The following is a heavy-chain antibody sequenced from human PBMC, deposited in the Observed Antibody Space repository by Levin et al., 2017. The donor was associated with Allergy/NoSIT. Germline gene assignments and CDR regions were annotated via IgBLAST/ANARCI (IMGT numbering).Heavy chain of an antibody. CDR1: GFTFSNYG. V-gene: IGHV3-30*18. CDR3: AKDSASCSSTSATYGMEV. D-gene: IGHD2-2*01. CDR2: ISNDGTNK. J-gene: IGHJ6*02. Sequence: PGGSLRLSCAASGFTFSNYGMHWVRQAPGKGLEWVAAISNDGTNKYYADSVKGRFTISRDNSRNTLYLQMNSPRAEETAVFYCAKDSASCSSTSATYGMEVWGQGTSVTVS.